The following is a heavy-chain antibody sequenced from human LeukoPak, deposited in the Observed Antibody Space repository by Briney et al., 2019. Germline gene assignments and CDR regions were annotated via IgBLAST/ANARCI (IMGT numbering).Heavy chain of an antibody. J-gene: IGHJ4*02. V-gene: IGHV3-74*01. CDR3: ARYSNYPPWSGYYIPLGY. CDR2: INSDGSST. CDR1: GFTFSSYW. D-gene: IGHD3-3*01. Sequence: GGSLRLSCAASGFTFSSYWMHWVRQAPGKGLVWVSRINSDGSSTTYADSVKGRFTISRDNSKNTLYLQMNSLRAEDTAVYYCARYSNYPPWSGYYIPLGYWGQGTLVTVSS.